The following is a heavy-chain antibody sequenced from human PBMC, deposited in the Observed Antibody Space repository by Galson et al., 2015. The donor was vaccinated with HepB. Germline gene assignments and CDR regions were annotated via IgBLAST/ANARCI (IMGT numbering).Heavy chain of an antibody. CDR2: IYSGGST. CDR3: ARGVGYCSGGSCYSGSDDAFDI. CDR1: GFTVSSNY. V-gene: IGHV3-66*01. Sequence: SLRLSCAASGFTVSSNYMSWVRQAPGKGLEWVSVIYSGGSTYYADSVKGRFTISRDNSKNTLYLQMNSLRAEDTAVYYCARGVGYCSGGSCYSGSDDAFDIWGQGTMVTVSS. D-gene: IGHD2-15*01. J-gene: IGHJ3*02.